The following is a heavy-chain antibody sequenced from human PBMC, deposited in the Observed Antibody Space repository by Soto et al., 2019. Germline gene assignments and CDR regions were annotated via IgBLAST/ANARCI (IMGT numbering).Heavy chain of an antibody. Sequence: PSETLSLTCTVSGASLSSGSYYWSWIRQPPGKGLEWIGYFYYTGTTKYNPSLESRVTISADTSKNQLSLNLTSVTAAHTAVYYCARISYRVKDYSVQGALVTVSS. CDR2: FYYTGTT. CDR1: GASLSSGSYY. D-gene: IGHD4-4*01. CDR3: ARISYRVKDY. V-gene: IGHV4-61*01. J-gene: IGHJ4*02.